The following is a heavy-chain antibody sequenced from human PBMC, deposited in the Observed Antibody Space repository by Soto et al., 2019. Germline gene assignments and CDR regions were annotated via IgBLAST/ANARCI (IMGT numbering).Heavy chain of an antibody. J-gene: IGHJ6*02. CDR1: GFTFSSYG. D-gene: IGHD2-2*01. V-gene: IGHV3-33*01. CDR3: ARNQLPTYYYYGMDV. CDR2: IWYDGSIK. Sequence: QVQLVESGGGVVQPGRSLRLSCAATGFTFSSYGMHWVRQAPGKGLAWVAVIWYDGSIKYYADAVKGRFTISRDNSKNTLYLQMNSLRAEDTAVYYCARNQLPTYYYYGMDVWGQGTTVTVSS.